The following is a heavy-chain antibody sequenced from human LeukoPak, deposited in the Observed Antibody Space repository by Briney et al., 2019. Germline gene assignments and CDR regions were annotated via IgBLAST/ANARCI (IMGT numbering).Heavy chain of an antibody. CDR1: GFTFSNYA. J-gene: IGHJ4*02. CDR3: TRFRNARRGSDGYFFDY. CDR2: ISYDATIE. V-gene: IGHV3-30*04. D-gene: IGHD5-12*01. Sequence: QPGRSLRLSCAASGFTFSNYAMHWVRQAPGKGLEWVAAISYDATIEHYADSVKGRFTISRDNSKNTLYLQMTSLRTEDTAVYYCTRFRNARRGSDGYFFDYWGQGTLVTVSS.